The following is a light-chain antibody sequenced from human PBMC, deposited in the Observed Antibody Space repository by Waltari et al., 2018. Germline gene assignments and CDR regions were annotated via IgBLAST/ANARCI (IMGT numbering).Light chain of an antibody. Sequence: QSVLTQPPSASATPGQRVTISCSGSSSHIGSNIVNWYQQVPGTTPKLLIYRNDQRPSGVPDRFAGSKSGTSASLAISGLRSEDEADYYCAAWDDTLNGRWEFGGGTKLTVL. CDR2: RND. CDR1: SSHIGSNI. CDR3: AAWDDTLNGRWE. V-gene: IGLV1-44*01. J-gene: IGLJ3*02.